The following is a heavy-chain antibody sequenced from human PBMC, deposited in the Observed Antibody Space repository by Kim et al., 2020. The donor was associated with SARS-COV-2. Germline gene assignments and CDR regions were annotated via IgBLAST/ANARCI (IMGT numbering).Heavy chain of an antibody. Sequence: GGSLRLSCAASGFTFSAYAIYWVRQAPNKGLEWVAVISYDATDTYYADSVKGRFTISRDNSKNTLYLQMNSLRPDDTAMYYCARAEDYHYDSGLDYWGQGTLVTVSS. V-gene: IGHV3-30*04. J-gene: IGHJ4*02. CDR1: GFTFSAYA. CDR2: ISYDATDT. D-gene: IGHD3-10*01. CDR3: ARAEDYHYDSGLDY.